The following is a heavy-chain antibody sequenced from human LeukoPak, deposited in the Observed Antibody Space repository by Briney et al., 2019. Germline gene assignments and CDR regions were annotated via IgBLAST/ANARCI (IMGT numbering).Heavy chain of an antibody. D-gene: IGHD3-22*01. V-gene: IGHV3-23*01. CDR2: TSGDGGAT. CDR1: EFTFSSYA. CDR3: AKDRPNYYGSNGHYYRRDGDY. J-gene: IGHJ4*02. Sequence: PGVSLRLSCAASEFTFSSYAMSWVRQSTGKGLEWVSSTSGDGGATYYSNSVKGRFTISRDNSRNTLYLQMNSLRAEDKAVSYCAKDRPNYYGSNGHYYRRDGDYWGQGTLVTVSS.